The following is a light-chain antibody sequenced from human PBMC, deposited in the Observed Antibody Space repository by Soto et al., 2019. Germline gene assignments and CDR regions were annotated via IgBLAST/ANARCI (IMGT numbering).Light chain of an antibody. J-gene: IGLJ1*01. Sequence: QSVLTQPASVSGSPGQSITISCTGTSSDIGDYDYVSWRQQRPGRAPKLMIYEVRYRPSGVSNRFSGSKSGNTASLTISGLQAEDEADYYCCSYTRTSNHYFFGSGTKVTVL. CDR1: SSDIGDYDY. CDR2: EVR. V-gene: IGLV2-14*01. CDR3: CSYTRTSNHYF.